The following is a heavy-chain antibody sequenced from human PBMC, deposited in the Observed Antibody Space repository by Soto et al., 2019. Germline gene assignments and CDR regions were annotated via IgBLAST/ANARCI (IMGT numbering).Heavy chain of an antibody. V-gene: IGHV4-34*01. CDR3: ARGRGCSSTSCYHKFERCFDP. J-gene: IGHJ5*02. CDR1: GGSFSGYY. CDR2: INHSGST. D-gene: IGHD2-2*01. Sequence: QVQLQQWGAGLLKPSETLSLTCAVYGGSFSGYYWSWIRQPPGKGLEWIGEINHSGSTNYNPSLKSRVTISVDTSKNQFSLKLSSVTAADTAVYYCARGRGCSSTSCYHKFERCFDPWGQGTLVTVSS.